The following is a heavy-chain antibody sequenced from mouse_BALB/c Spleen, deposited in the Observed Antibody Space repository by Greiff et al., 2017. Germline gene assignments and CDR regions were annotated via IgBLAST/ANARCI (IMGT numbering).Heavy chain of an antibody. J-gene: IGHJ1*01. CDR2: IYPGDGDT. CDR3: ASGAYYGSSYGYFDV. Sequence: VQLQESGAELARPGASVKLSCKASGYTFTSYWMQWVKQRPGQGLEWIGAIYPGDGDTRYTQKFKGKATLTADKSSSTAYMQLSSLASEDSAVYYCASGAYYGSSYGYFDVWGAGTTVTVSS. V-gene: IGHV1-87*01. D-gene: IGHD1-1*01. CDR1: GYTFTSYW.